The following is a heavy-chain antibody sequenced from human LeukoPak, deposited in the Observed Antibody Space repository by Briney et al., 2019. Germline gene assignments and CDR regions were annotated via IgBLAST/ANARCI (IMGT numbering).Heavy chain of an antibody. V-gene: IGHV1-18*01. CDR3: ARDFFRYSSSWFSFDY. CDR2: ISAYNGNT. Sequence: ASVKVSCKASGYTFTSYGISWVRQAPGQGLEWMGWISAYNGNTNYAQKLQGRVTMTTDTSTSTAYMELRSLRSDDTAVYYCARDFFRYSSSWFSFDYWGQGTLVTVSS. J-gene: IGHJ4*02. CDR1: GYTFTSYG. D-gene: IGHD6-13*01.